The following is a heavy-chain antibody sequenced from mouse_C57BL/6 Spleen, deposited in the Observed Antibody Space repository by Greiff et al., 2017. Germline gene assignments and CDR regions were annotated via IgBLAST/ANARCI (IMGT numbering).Heavy chain of an antibody. CDR3: ARETTTVVTENYFDY. Sequence: QVQLQQSGAELARPGASVKLSCKASGYTFTSYGISWVKQRTGQGLEWIGEIYPRSGNTYYNEKFKGKATLTADKSSSTAYMELRSLTSEDSAVYFCARETTTVVTENYFDYWGQGTTLTVSS. J-gene: IGHJ2*01. CDR2: IYPRSGNT. D-gene: IGHD1-1*01. V-gene: IGHV1-81*01. CDR1: GYTFTSYG.